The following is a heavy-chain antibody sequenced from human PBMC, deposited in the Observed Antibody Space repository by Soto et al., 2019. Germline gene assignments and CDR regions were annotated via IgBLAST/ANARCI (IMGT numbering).Heavy chain of an antibody. CDR3: ARGVPGYGDSEYYFDY. Sequence: SETLSLTCAVYGGSLSGYYWSWIRQPPGKGLEWIGEINHSGSTNYNPSLKSRVTISVDTSKNQFSLKLSSVAAADTAVYYCARGVPGYGDSEYYFDYWGQGTLVTVSS. CDR2: INHSGST. J-gene: IGHJ4*02. CDR1: GGSLSGYY. V-gene: IGHV4-34*01. D-gene: IGHD4-17*01.